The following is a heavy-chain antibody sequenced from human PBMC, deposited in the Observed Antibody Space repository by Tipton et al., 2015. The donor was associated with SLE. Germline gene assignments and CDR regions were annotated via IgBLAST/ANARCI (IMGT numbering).Heavy chain of an antibody. D-gene: IGHD5-18*01. CDR1: GFISSNYG. Sequence: SLRLSCAGSGFISSNYGMHWVRQAPGKGLEWVAVISFDGRDKNYADSVKGRFTISRDNSKNTLFLQMNSLRVEDTAVYFCARDGYSERWDEGFFFDSWGQGSLVTVSS. CDR2: ISFDGRDK. CDR3: ARDGYSERWDEGFFFDS. V-gene: IGHV3-30*04. J-gene: IGHJ4*02.